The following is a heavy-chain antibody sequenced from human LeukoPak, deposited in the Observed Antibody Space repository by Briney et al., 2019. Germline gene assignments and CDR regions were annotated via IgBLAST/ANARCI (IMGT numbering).Heavy chain of an antibody. D-gene: IGHD1-1*01. J-gene: IGHJ5*02. CDR3: ARHMTTTNNWFDP. Sequence: GASAKVSCKASGYTFTGYYMHWVRQAPGQGLEWMGWTNPKSGGTNYEQKFQGRVIMTRDTSISTAYMELSRLRSDDTAVYYCARHMTTTNNWFDPWGQGTLVTVSS. CDR1: GYTFTGYY. V-gene: IGHV1-2*02. CDR2: TNPKSGGT.